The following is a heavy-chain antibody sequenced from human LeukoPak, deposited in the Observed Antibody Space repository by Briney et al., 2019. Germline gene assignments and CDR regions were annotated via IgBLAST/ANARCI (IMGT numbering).Heavy chain of an antibody. D-gene: IGHD3-22*01. Sequence: GGSLRLSCAASGFTFSDYYMSWIRQAPGKGLEWVSYIISSGSTIYYADSVKGRFTISRDNAKNSLYLQMNSLRAEDTAVYYCARSYDSSGYCLRHFDYWGEGTLVTVSS. CDR2: IISSGSTI. CDR1: GFTFSDYY. CDR3: ARSYDSSGYCLRHFDY. V-gene: IGHV3-11*01. J-gene: IGHJ4*02.